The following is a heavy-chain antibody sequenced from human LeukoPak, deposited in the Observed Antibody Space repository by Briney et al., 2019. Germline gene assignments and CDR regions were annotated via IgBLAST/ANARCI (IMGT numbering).Heavy chain of an antibody. CDR1: GFTFSSYW. CDR3: TRRRAVGGFDP. Sequence: PGGSLRLSCAASGFTFSSYWMHWVRQAPGKGLVWVSRINSDGSSTSYADSVKGRFTISRDNAKNTLYLQMNSLRAEDTAVYYCTRRRAVGGFDPWGQGTLVTVSS. CDR2: INSDGSST. J-gene: IGHJ5*02. V-gene: IGHV3-74*01. D-gene: IGHD1-26*01.